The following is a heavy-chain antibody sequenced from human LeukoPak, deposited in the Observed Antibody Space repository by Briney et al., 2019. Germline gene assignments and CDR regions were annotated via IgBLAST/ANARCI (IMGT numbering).Heavy chain of an antibody. Sequence: GGSLRLSCAASGFTFSSYAMSWVRQAPGKGLEWVSAISGSGGSTYYADSVKGRLTISRDNAKNSLYLQMNSLRAEDTAVYYCARDSRVAVAGTAGDYWGQGTLVTVSS. CDR1: GFTFSSYA. CDR2: ISGSGGST. CDR3: ARDSRVAVAGTAGDY. V-gene: IGHV3-23*01. J-gene: IGHJ4*02. D-gene: IGHD6-19*01.